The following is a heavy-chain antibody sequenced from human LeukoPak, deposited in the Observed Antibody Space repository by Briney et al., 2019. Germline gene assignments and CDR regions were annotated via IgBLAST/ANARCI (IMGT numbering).Heavy chain of an antibody. CDR2: IYTSGST. Sequence: SETLSLTCTVSGGSISSGGYYWSWIRQPAGKGLEWIGRIYTSGSTNYNPSLKSRVTISVDTSKNQFSLKLSSVTAADTAVYYCARDNWTYGSGNDYWGQGTLVTVSS. D-gene: IGHD3-10*01. CDR1: GGSISSGGYY. J-gene: IGHJ4*02. V-gene: IGHV4-61*02. CDR3: ARDNWTYGSGNDY.